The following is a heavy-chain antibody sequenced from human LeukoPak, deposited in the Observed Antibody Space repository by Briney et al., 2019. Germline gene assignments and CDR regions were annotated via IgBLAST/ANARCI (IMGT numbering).Heavy chain of an antibody. CDR2: INHSGST. J-gene: IGHJ4*02. Sequence: SETLSLTCAVYGGSFSGYYWSWLRQPPGKGLEWIGEINHSGSTNYNPSLKSRVTISVDTSKNQFSLKLSSVTAADTAVYYCAGAHYYGSGSYPYYFDYWGQGTLVTVSS. D-gene: IGHD3-10*01. V-gene: IGHV4-34*01. CDR3: AGAHYYGSGSYPYYFDY. CDR1: GGSFSGYY.